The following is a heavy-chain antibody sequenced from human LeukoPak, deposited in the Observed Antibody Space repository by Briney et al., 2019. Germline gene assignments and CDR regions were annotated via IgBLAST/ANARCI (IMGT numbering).Heavy chain of an antibody. CDR2: INLSGGST. CDR3: ARDRYSSSYENYYFEY. Sequence: GASVKVSCKASGYTFTRYYMHWVRQAPGQGLEWMGIINLSGGSTNYAQKFEGRVTMTRDTSTSTVYMELSSLRSEDAAVYYCARDRYSSSYENYYFEYWGQGTLVTVSS. J-gene: IGHJ4*02. V-gene: IGHV1-46*01. CDR1: GYTFTRYY. D-gene: IGHD6-6*01.